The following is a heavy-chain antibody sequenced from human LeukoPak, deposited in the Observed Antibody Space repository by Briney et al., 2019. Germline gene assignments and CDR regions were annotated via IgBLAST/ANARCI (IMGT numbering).Heavy chain of an antibody. J-gene: IGHJ4*02. CDR2: IKSKTDGGTT. Sequence: GGSLRLSCTASGFTFGDYAMSWVRQAPGKGLEWVGRIKSKTDGGTTDYAAPVKGRFTISRDDSKNTLYLQMNSLKTEDTAVYYCTAEKYSCGPEYYFDYWGQGTLVTVSS. CDR3: TAEKYSCGPEYYFDY. CDR1: GFTFGDYA. V-gene: IGHV3-15*01. D-gene: IGHD5-18*01.